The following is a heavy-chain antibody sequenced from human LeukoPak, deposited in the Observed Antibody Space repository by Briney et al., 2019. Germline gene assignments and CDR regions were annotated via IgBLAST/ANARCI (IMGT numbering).Heavy chain of an antibody. D-gene: IGHD5-18*01. V-gene: IGHV1-2*02. CDR3: SSIPGGYTYGDDAFDI. CDR1: GYTFTGYY. CDR2: INPNSGGT. J-gene: IGHJ3*02. Sequence: ASVKVSYKASGYTFTGYYMHWVRQAPGQGLEWMGLINPNSGGTNYAQKFQGRVTMTRDTSISTVYMELSRLRSDDTAVYYCSSIPGGYTYGDDAFDIWGQGTMVTVSS.